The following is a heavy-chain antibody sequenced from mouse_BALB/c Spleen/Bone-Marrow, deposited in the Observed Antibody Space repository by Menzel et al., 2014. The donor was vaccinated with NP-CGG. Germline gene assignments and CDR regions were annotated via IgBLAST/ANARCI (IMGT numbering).Heavy chain of an antibody. J-gene: IGHJ2*01. Sequence: QVQLQQSGAELVRPGSSVKISCKASGYPFSSYWMSWVKQRPGQGLEWIGQIYPGDGETNYNGKFKGNATLTADKSSSTAYMQLISLTSEDSAVYFCAGKYGDYWGQGTTLTVSS. CDR3: AGKYGDY. D-gene: IGHD2-10*02. V-gene: IGHV1-80*01. CDR2: IYPGDGET. CDR1: GYPFSSYW.